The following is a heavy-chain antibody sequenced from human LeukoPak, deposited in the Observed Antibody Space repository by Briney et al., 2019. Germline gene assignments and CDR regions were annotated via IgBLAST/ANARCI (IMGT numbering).Heavy chain of an antibody. CDR3: ARVFRTSGSYYNSPYFFGY. Sequence: VASVKVSCKASGYTFTSYYIHWVRQAPGQGLEWMGWINTNTGNPTYAQGFTGRFVFSLDTSVSTAYLQISSLKAGDTAVYYCARVFRTSGSYYNSPYFFGYWGQGTLVTVSS. CDR1: GYTFTSYY. D-gene: IGHD3-10*01. CDR2: INTNTGNP. J-gene: IGHJ4*02. V-gene: IGHV7-4-1*02.